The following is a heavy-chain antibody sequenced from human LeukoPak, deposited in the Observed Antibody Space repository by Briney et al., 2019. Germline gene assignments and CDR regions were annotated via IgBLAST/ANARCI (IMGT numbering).Heavy chain of an antibody. Sequence: SQTLSLTCAISGDSVSSNSAAWNWIRQSPSRGLEWLGRTYYRSKWYHDYAVSVKSRIIINPDTSKNQFSLKLSSMTAADTAVYYCARASWAPEMTMVRGVINLYYYYYMDVWGKGTTVTISS. CDR2: TYYRSKWYH. CDR1: GDSVSSNSAA. J-gene: IGHJ6*03. CDR3: ARASWAPEMTMVRGVINLYYYYYMDV. V-gene: IGHV6-1*01. D-gene: IGHD3-10*01.